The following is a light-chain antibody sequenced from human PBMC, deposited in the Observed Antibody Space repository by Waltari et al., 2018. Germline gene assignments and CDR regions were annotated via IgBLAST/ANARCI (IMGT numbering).Light chain of an antibody. CDR1: QSIGRY. J-gene: IGKJ1*01. Sequence: EIVLTQSPGTLSLSPGERATLSCRASQSIGRYLAWYQQKPDQAPRLLIYCASSRATGIPDRFSGSGSGTDFSLTISRLEPEDFAVYYCQNHERLPATFGQGTKVEIK. CDR2: CAS. CDR3: QNHERLPAT. V-gene: IGKV3-20*01.